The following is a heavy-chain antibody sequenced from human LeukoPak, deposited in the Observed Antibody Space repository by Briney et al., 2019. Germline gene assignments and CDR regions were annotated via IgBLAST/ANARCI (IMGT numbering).Heavy chain of an antibody. D-gene: IGHD3-10*01. J-gene: IGHJ6*02. V-gene: IGHV1-8*01. CDR1: GYTFTSYD. Sequence: ASVKLSCKASGYTFTSYDINWVRQATGQRLEWMGWMNPNSGNTGYSQKFQGRVTMTRNTSISTAYMELSSLRSEDTAVYYCAIVLLWFGEDGMDVWGQGTTVTVSS. CDR3: AIVLLWFGEDGMDV. CDR2: MNPNSGNT.